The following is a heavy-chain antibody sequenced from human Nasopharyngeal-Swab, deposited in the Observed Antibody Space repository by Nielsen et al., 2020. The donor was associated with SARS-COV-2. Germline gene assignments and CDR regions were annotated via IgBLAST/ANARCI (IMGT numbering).Heavy chain of an antibody. CDR3: ARDKDFWSGYYDTTTNYGMDV. D-gene: IGHD3-3*01. Sequence: GESLKISCAASGFTFSSYSMNWVRQAPGKGLEWASSISSISSYIYYADSVKGRFTISRDNAKNSLYLQMNSLRAEDTAVYYCARDKDFWSGYYDTTTNYGMDVWGQGTTVTVSS. V-gene: IGHV3-21*01. J-gene: IGHJ6*02. CDR2: ISSISSYI. CDR1: GFTFSSYS.